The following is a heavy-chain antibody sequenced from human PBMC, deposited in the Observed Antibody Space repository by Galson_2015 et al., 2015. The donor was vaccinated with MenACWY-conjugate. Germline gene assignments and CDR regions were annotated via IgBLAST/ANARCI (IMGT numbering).Heavy chain of an antibody. D-gene: IGHD6-19*01. CDR1: GFTFSNYG. CDR2: IWYDGSIK. J-gene: IGHJ4*02. V-gene: IGHV3-33*01. Sequence: LRLSCAASGFTFSNYGMHWVRQAPGKGLEWVTVIWYDGSIKYYVDSVKGRFTISRDNSKNTLYLQMNNLRAEDTAMYYCARSPYTTGKNYYFDYWGQGTLVTVSS. CDR3: ARSPYTTGKNYYFDY.